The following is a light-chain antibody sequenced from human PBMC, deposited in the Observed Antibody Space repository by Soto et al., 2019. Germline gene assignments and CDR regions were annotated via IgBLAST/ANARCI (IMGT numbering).Light chain of an antibody. J-gene: IGKJ5*01. CDR2: AAS. Sequence: IRVSMSPSSVSVSKEDRVTINCRAAQGISSYLAWYQQKRGKDPKLLIYAASTLQSGVPTRFSGSGSGTDFTLTISCLQSEDFATYYCQLYYCYLNSFGQGTRLAI. V-gene: IGKV1-8*01. CDR1: QGISSY. CDR3: QLYYCYLNS.